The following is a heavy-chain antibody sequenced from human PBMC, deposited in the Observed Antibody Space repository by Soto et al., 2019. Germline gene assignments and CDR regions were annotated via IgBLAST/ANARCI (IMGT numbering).Heavy chain of an antibody. CDR3: AHWSTQMPCFDY. CDR2: IYWDDDK. Sequence: QITLKESGPTLVEPTQTLTLTCTFSGFSLSTSGVGVGWIRQHPGKALEWLALIYWDDDKRYSPSLKSRLTITKDTYKNQVVLTMTNMDPVDTATYSCAHWSTQMPCFDYWGQGALVTVSS. CDR1: GFSLSTSGVG. J-gene: IGHJ4*02. D-gene: IGHD2-15*01. V-gene: IGHV2-5*02.